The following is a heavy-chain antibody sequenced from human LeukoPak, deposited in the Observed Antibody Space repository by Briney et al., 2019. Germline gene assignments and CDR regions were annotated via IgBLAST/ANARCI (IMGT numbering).Heavy chain of an antibody. Sequence: PGGSLRLSCAASGFPFSDHYIDWVRQAPGKGLQWVGRSRNKANSYTTEYAASVKGRFIISRDDSERSLYLQMNSLTAEDTAVYYCTRDGSVRPYYYGMDVWGQGTTVTVSS. D-gene: IGHD4-11*01. J-gene: IGHJ6*02. V-gene: IGHV3-72*01. CDR2: SRNKANSYTT. CDR3: TRDGSVRPYYYGMDV. CDR1: GFPFSDHY.